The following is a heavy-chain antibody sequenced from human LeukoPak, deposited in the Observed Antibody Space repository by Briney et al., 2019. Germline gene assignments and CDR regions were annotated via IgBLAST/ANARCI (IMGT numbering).Heavy chain of an antibody. CDR2: ISSSSSYI. J-gene: IGHJ4*02. CDR3: ARDTPQDTELLWFGELFPNYFDY. CDR1: GFRFSYHD. Sequence: GGSLRLSCAASGFRFSYHDMHWVRQAPGKGLEWVSSISSSSSYIYYADSVKGRFTISRDNAKNSLYLQMNSLRAEDTAVYYCARDTPQDTELLWFGELFPNYFDYWGQGTLVTVSS. V-gene: IGHV3-21*01. D-gene: IGHD3-10*01.